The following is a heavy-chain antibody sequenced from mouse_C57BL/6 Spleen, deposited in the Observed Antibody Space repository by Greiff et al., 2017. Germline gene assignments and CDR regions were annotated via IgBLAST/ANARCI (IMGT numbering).Heavy chain of an antibody. CDR2: IYPGDGDT. CDR3: ARSGTGRWYFDV. Sequence: VKLVESGAELVKPGASVKISCKASGYAFSSYWMNWVKQRPGKGLEWIGQIYPGDGDTNYNGKFKGKATLTADKSSSTAYMQLSSLTSEDSAVYFCARSGTGRWYFDVWGTGTTVTVSS. V-gene: IGHV1-80*01. CDR1: GYAFSSYW. D-gene: IGHD4-1*01. J-gene: IGHJ1*03.